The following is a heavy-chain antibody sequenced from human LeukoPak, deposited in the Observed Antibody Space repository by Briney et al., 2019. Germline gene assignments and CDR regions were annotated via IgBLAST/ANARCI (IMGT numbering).Heavy chain of an antibody. D-gene: IGHD6-6*01. CDR3: ARDVAPHSSSSRYYYYYMDV. V-gene: IGHV3-48*03. J-gene: IGHJ6*03. Sequence: SVKGRFTISRDNAKNSLYLQMNSLRAEDTAVYYCARDVAPHSSSSRYYYYYMDVWGKGTTVTVSS.